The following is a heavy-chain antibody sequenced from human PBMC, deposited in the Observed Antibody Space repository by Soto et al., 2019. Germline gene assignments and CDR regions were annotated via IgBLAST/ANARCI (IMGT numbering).Heavy chain of an antibody. CDR2: NYYSGST. D-gene: IGHD5-12*01. V-gene: IGHV4-39*01. CDR3: ARPDRRGYSGYEGAFDI. J-gene: IGHJ3*02. CDR1: GGSISSSSYY. Sequence: SETLSLTCTVSGGSISSSSYYWGWIRQPPGKGLEWIGSNYYSGSTYYNPSLKSRVTISVDTSKNQFSLKLSSVTAADTAVYYCARPDRRGYSGYEGAFDIWGQGTMVTVSS.